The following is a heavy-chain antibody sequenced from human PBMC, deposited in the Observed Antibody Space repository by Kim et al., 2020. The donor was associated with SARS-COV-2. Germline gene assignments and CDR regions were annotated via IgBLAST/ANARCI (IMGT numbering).Heavy chain of an antibody. Sequence: YAKKFQGRVTMTTDTSTSTAYMELRSLRSDDTAVYYCAADGVLDYYYGMDVWGQGTTVTVSS. V-gene: IGHV1-18*01. CDR3: AADGVLDYYYGMDV. D-gene: IGHD1-1*01. J-gene: IGHJ6*02.